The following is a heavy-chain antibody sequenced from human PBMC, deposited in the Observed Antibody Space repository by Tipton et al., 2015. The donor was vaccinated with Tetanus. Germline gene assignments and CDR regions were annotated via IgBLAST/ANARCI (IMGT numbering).Heavy chain of an antibody. D-gene: IGHD2-15*01. CDR2: IYYSGST. Sequence: TLSLTCTVSGGSISSYYWSWIRQPPGKGLEWIGYIYYSGSTNYNPPLKSRVTISVDTSKNQFSLKLSSVTAADTAVYYCARGGCSGGSCSHVYWGQGTLVTVSS. J-gene: IGHJ4*02. CDR1: GGSISSYY. V-gene: IGHV4-59*01. CDR3: ARGGCSGGSCSHVY.